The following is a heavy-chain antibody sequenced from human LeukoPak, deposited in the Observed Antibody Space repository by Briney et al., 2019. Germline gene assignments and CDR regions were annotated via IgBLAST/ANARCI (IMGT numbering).Heavy chain of an antibody. CDR3: ARGARRGYSYGLSYDY. CDR1: GYTFTSYG. J-gene: IGHJ4*02. V-gene: IGHV1-18*01. D-gene: IGHD5-18*01. Sequence: SVKVSCKASGYTFTSYGISWVRQAPGQGREWMGWISAYNDNTNYAQKLQGRVTMTTDTSTSTAYMELRSLRSDDTAVYYCARGARRGYSYGLSYDYWGQGTLVTVSS. CDR2: ISAYNDNT.